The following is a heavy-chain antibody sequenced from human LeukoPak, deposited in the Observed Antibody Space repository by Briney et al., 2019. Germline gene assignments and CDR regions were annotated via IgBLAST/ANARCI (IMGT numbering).Heavy chain of an antibody. CDR2: IYPGDSDA. CDR1: GYTFTAYW. Sequence: PGESLKISCKGSGYTFTAYWIGWVRQMPGKGLEWMGIIYPGDSDAGYSPSFQGQVTISADKSITTAYLQWSSLKASDTAMYYCARQIRYSSGWYEYWGQGTLVTVSS. V-gene: IGHV5-51*01. CDR3: ARQIRYSSGWYEY. D-gene: IGHD6-19*01. J-gene: IGHJ4*02.